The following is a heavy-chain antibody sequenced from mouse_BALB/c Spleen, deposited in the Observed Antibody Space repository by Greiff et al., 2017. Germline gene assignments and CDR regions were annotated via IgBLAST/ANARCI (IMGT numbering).Heavy chain of an antibody. D-gene: IGHD3-1*01. V-gene: IGHV1-77*01. CDR3: ARRGYVWYFDV. Sequence: QVQLKESGPELVKPGASVKMSCKASGYTFTDYVISWVKQRTGQGLEWIGEIYPGSGSTYYNEKFKGKATLTADKSSNTAYMQLSSLTSEDSAVYFCARRGYVWYFDVWGAGTTVTVSS. CDR2: IYPGSGST. CDR1: GYTFTDYV. J-gene: IGHJ1*01.